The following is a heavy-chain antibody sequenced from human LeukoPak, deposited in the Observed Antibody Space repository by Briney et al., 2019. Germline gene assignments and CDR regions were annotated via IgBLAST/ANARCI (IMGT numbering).Heavy chain of an antibody. V-gene: IGHV4-39*07. CDR3: ARGPNWDPYFDY. CDR2: IYYSGST. Sequence: PSETLSLTCTVSGGSISSSSYYWGWIRQPPGKGLEWIGSIYYSGSTYYNPSLKSRVTISVDTSKNQFSLKLSSVTAADTAVYYCARGPNWDPYFDYWGQGTLVTVS. J-gene: IGHJ4*02. D-gene: IGHD1-1*01. CDR1: GGSISSSSYY.